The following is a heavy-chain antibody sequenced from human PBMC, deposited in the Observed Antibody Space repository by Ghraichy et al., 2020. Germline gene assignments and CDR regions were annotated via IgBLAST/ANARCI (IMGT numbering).Heavy chain of an antibody. Sequence: GGSLRLTCAVSGLTFSNFAMAWVRQAPGKGLEWVSTISGSGGSIWYADSGKGRFIISRDNSSSTFYLQMNSLRAEDTAVYYCAKGKGSGSYVNWSFNIWGRGTPVTGSP. J-gene: IGHJ2*01. CDR2: ISGSGGSI. V-gene: IGHV3-23*01. CDR3: AKGKGSGSYVNWSFNI. CDR1: GLTFSNFA. D-gene: IGHD1-26*01.